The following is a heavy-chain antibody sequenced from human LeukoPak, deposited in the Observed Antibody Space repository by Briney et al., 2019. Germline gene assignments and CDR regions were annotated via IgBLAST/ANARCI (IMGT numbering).Heavy chain of an antibody. D-gene: IGHD6-19*01. CDR3: ARESSGWFSSYYYGMDV. CDR2: IYYSGST. Sequence: SETLSLTCAVYGGSFSNYYWSWIRQPPGKGLEWIGYIYYSGSTNYNPSLKSRVTISVDTSKNQFSLKLSSVTAADTAVYYCARESSGWFSSYYYGMDVWGQGTTVTVSS. CDR1: GGSFSNYY. V-gene: IGHV4-59*01. J-gene: IGHJ6*02.